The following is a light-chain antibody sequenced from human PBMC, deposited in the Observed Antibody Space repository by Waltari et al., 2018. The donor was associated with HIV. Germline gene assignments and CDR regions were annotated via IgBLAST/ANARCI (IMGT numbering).Light chain of an antibody. Sequence: SYELTQPPSVSVSPGQTARITCSGDALPKQYAYWYQQKPGQAPLLVIDKDSARPSGIPERFSGSSSGTTVTLTISGVQAEDEADYYCQSADSSGTLYVFGTGTKVTVL. CDR2: KDS. CDR3: QSADSSGTLYV. J-gene: IGLJ1*01. CDR1: ALPKQY. V-gene: IGLV3-25*03.